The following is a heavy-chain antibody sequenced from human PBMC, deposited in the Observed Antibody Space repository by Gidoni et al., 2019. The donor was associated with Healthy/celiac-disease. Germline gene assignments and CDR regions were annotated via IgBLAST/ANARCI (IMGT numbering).Heavy chain of an antibody. D-gene: IGHD3-22*01. Sequence: QVQLQESGPGLVKPSQTLSLTCTVSGGSIRSGSSYWSWIRPPAGKGLEWIGRIYTSGSTNYPPSLKSRVTISVDTSKNQFSLKLSSVTAADTAVYYCARSYYDSSGYYGPWIYWGQGTLVTVSS. CDR2: IYTSGST. CDR1: GGSIRSGSSY. CDR3: ARSYYDSSGYYGPWIY. V-gene: IGHV4-61*02. J-gene: IGHJ4*02.